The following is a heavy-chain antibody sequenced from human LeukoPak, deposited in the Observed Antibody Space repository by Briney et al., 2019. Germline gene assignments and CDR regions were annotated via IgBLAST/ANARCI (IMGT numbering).Heavy chain of an antibody. J-gene: IGHJ5*02. Sequence: ASVKVSCKASGYTFTSYGISWVRQAPGQGLEWMGWISAYNGNTNYAQKLQGRVTMTTDTSTSTAYMELRSLRSDDTAVYYCARATEMLWYFGRRSRFDPWGQGTLVTVSS. CDR2: ISAYNGNT. D-gene: IGHD5-18*01. CDR1: GYTFTSYG. CDR3: ARATEMLWYFGRRSRFDP. V-gene: IGHV1-18*01.